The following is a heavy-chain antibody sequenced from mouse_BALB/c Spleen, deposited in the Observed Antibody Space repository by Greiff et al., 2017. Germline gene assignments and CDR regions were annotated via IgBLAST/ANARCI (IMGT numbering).Heavy chain of an antibody. CDR3: ARGYYDYEDAMDY. D-gene: IGHD2-4*01. CDR1: GFTFSDYY. CDR2: ISDGGSYT. J-gene: IGHJ4*01. Sequence: EGKLMESGGGLVKPGGSLKLSCAASGFTFSDYYMYWVRQTPEKRLEWVATISDGGSYTYYPDSVKGRFTISRDNAKNNLYLQMSSLKSEDTAMYYCARGYYDYEDAMDYWGQGTSVTVSS. V-gene: IGHV5-4*02.